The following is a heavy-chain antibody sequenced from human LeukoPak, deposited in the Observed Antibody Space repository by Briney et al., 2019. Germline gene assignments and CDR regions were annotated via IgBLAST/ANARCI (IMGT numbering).Heavy chain of an antibody. V-gene: IGHV3-30*18. CDR1: GFTFSSYG. J-gene: IGHJ4*02. CDR3: AKDFLARKRPYGAFDY. CDR2: ISYDGSNK. Sequence: GGSLRLSCAASGFTFSSYGMHWVRQAPGKGLEWVAVISYDGSNKYYADSVKGRFTISRDNSKNTLYLQMNSLRAEDTAVYYCAKDFLARKRPYGAFDYWGQGTLVTVSS. D-gene: IGHD4-17*01.